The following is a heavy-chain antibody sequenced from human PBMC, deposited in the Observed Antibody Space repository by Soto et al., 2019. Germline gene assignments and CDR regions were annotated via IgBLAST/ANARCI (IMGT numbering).Heavy chain of an antibody. CDR2: IRSKTNTYAT. V-gene: IGHV3-73*01. J-gene: IGHJ4*02. D-gene: IGHD2-21*01. CDR3: TRQRLLWGPFDY. Sequence: EVQLVESGGGLVQPGGSLKISCTDSGSTFSDSTIHWVRQAPGKGLEWVGRIRSKTNTYATAFAATVKGRFTISRDDSENTAFLQMNSLKADDTAVYSCTRQRLLWGPFDYWGQGTLVTVSS. CDR1: GSTFSDST.